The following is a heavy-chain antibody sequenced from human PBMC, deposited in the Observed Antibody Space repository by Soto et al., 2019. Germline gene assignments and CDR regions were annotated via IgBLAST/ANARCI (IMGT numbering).Heavy chain of an antibody. CDR1: GFTFSSYA. V-gene: IGHV3-30-3*01. CDR2: ISYDGSNK. D-gene: IGHD5-18*01. J-gene: IGHJ4*02. Sequence: QVQLVESGGGVVQPGRSLRLSCAASGFTFSSYAMHWVRQAPGKGLEWVAVISYDGSNKYYADSVKGRFTISRDNSKNTLYLQMNSLRAEDTAVYYCAKDGVQLRFDYWGQGTLVTGSS. CDR3: AKDGVQLRFDY.